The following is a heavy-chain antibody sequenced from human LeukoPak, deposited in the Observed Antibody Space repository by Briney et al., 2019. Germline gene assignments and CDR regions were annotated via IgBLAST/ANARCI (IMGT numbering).Heavy chain of an antibody. CDR1: GFTFSSYS. V-gene: IGHV3-48*01. CDR2: ISSSSSTI. J-gene: IGHJ6*03. CDR3: ARDSGSYYYYYYMDV. D-gene: IGHD1-26*01. Sequence: PGGSLRLSCAASGFTFSSYSMNWVRQAPGKGLEWVSYISSSSSTIYYADSVKGRFTVSRDNAKNSLYLQMNSLRAEDTAVYYCARDSGSYYYYYYMDVWGKGTTVTVSS.